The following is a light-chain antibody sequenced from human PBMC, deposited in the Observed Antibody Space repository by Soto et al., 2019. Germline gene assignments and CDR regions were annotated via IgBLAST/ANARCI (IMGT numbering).Light chain of an antibody. V-gene: IGKV3-20*01. CDR2: GTS. J-gene: IGKJ5*01. CDR1: QSVSSSY. CDR3: QQTYSPPSIT. Sequence: PGERATLSCRASQSVSSSYLAWYQQKPGQAPRLLIYGTSSRATGIPDRFSGSGSGTEFTLTISSLQPEDFAIYYCQQTYSPPSITFGQGTRLEIK.